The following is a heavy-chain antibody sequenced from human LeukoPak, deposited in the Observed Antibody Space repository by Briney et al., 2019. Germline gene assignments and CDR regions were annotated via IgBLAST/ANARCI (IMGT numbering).Heavy chain of an antibody. CDR1: GFVFDDYD. CDR3: AKPSGSGVDY. J-gene: IGHJ4*02. V-gene: IGHV3-30*02. CDR2: IRSEGYHT. Sequence: PGGSLRLSCGASGFVFDDYDMHWVRQAPGKGLEWVAFIRSEGYHTYYTDSVKGRFIITRDNFKNTLYLQMNSLRLEDMAVYYCAKPSGSGVDYWGRGTRVTVSS. D-gene: IGHD1-26*01.